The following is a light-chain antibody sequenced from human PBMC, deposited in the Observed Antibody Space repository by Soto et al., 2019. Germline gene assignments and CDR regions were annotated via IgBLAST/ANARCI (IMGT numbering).Light chain of an antibody. CDR3: SSYAGRSALVV. Sequence: QSALTQPASVSGSPGQSITISCTRSSTDFENYNLVSWYQHCPDKAPKLIIYEGTKRPSEISDRFSGSESDTTASLIIAGLPPEDDAYYYCSSYAGRSALVVFGGGTKLTVL. CDR2: EGT. V-gene: IGLV2-23*01. CDR1: STDFENYNL. J-gene: IGLJ2*01.